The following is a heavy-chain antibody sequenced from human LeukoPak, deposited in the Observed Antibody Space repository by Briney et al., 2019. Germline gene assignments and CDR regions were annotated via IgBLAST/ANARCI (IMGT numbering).Heavy chain of an antibody. D-gene: IGHD1-26*01. Sequence: KASETLSLTCTVSGGSISISSYYWGWIRQPPGKGLEWIANIYYTGIPYYNPSLKSRVTISVDTSKNQLSLSLSSVTAANSAVYYCARSGGRYHYFDSWGQGTPVTVSS. J-gene: IGHJ4*02. CDR2: IYYTGIP. CDR3: ARSGGRYHYFDS. V-gene: IGHV4-39*01. CDR1: GGSISISSYY.